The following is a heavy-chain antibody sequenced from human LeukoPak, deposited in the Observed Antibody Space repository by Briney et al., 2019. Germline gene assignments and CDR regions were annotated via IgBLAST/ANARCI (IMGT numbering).Heavy chain of an antibody. J-gene: IGHJ4*02. CDR3: ALARSLDY. Sequence: GGSLRLSWAAAGFTFSSYWMTWVRQAPGRWLEWVANIKQDGSEKYYVDSVKGRFTISRDNAKNSLYLQMNSLRVEDTAVYYCALARSLDYWGQGILVTVSS. CDR1: GFTFSSYW. CDR2: IKQDGSEK. V-gene: IGHV3-7*03.